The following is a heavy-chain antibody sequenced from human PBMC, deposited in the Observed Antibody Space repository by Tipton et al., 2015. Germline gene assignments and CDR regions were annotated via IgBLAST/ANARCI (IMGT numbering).Heavy chain of an antibody. CDR2: IYYSGNT. CDR3: ARPTSGAFDI. J-gene: IGHJ3*02. CDR1: GGSFNHSPYY. Sequence: PGLVKPSETLSLTCTVSGGSFNHSPYYWGWIRQPPGKGLEWIGSIYYSGNTYYNPSLKSRVTISVDTSKNQFSLKVTSMTAADTAVYYCARPTSGAFDIWGQGTMVTVSS. D-gene: IGHD2-2*01. V-gene: IGHV4-39*01.